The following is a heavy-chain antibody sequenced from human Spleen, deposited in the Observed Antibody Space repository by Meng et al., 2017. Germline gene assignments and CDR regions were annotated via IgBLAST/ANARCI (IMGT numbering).Heavy chain of an antibody. J-gene: IGHJ4*02. CDR3: AKDIWASTTSCLCY. V-gene: IGHV3-23*01. D-gene: IGHD2-2*01. Sequence: GESLKISCAASRFTFSSYAMSWVRQAPGKGLEWVSTIGGSGDSTYYADSVKGRFTISRDNSKNTLYLQMDSLRVEDTPVYYCAKDIWASTTSCLCYWGQGTLVTVSS. CDR2: IGGSGDST. CDR1: RFTFSSYA.